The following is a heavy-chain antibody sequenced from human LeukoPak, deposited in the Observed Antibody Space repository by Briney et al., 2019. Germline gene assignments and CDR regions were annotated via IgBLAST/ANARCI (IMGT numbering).Heavy chain of an antibody. CDR3: ARQGDLASYGDYLATNY. V-gene: IGHV4-39*01. J-gene: IGHJ4*02. CDR2: IYYSGST. D-gene: IGHD4-17*01. Sequence: SETLSLTCTVSGGSISSYYWGWIRQPPGKGLEWIGSIYYSGSTYYNPSLKSRVTISVDTSKNQFSLKLSSVTAADTAVYYCARQGDLASYGDYLATNYWGQGTLVTVSS. CDR1: GGSISSYY.